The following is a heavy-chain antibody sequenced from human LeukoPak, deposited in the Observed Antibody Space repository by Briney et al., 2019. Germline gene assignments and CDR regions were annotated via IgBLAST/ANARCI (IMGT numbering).Heavy chain of an antibody. V-gene: IGHV3-21*01. J-gene: IGHJ4*02. D-gene: IGHD6-6*01. CDR2: VSGTSTHI. CDR1: GFTFSRCG. CDR3: ARWPYSSSYYFDY. Sequence: GGSLRLSCAASGFTFSRCGMNWVRQAPGKGLEWVSSVSGTSTHIYYADSVKGRFTVSRDNVKNSLYLQMNSLRAEDTAVYYCARWPYSSSYYFDYWGQGTLVTVSS.